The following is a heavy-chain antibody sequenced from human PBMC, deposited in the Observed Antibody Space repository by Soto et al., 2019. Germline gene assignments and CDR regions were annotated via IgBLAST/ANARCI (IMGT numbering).Heavy chain of an antibody. CDR3: GRGQTAIDV. D-gene: IGHD5-18*01. CDR1: CGAITRGDHF. CDR2: IYFSGST. Sequence: SDTLSLTCSVSCGAITRGDHFWSWVRQSPGKGLEWLGYIYFSGSTYYNPALKGRVMMTIDTSNHQFSLNLSSVTAADTAVFYCGRGQTAIDVWGQGTTVTVSS. V-gene: IGHV4-30-4*02. J-gene: IGHJ6*02.